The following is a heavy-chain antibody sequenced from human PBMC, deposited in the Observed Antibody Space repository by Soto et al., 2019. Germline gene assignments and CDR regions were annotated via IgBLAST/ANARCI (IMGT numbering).Heavy chain of an antibody. D-gene: IGHD2-8*01. CDR3: ERDGDCNNGVCYTIDY. Sequence: GGSLRLSCAASGFTFSSYWMSWVRQAPGKGLEWVANIKQDGSEKYYVDSVKGRFTISRDNAKNSLYLQMNSLRAEETAVYYCERDGDCNNGVCYTIDYWGQGTLVTVSS. J-gene: IGHJ4*02. CDR1: GFTFSSYW. V-gene: IGHV3-7*03. CDR2: IKQDGSEK.